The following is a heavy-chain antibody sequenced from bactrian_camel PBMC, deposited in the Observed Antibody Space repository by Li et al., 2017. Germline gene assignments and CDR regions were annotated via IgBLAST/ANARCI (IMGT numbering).Heavy chain of an antibody. V-gene: IGHV3-2*01. D-gene: IGHD6*01. CDR2: IQKDNNNR. CDR1: GFTFSTSS. CDR3: AATGTRDRRACLTVVTGSDPLDGYNY. Sequence: HVQLVESGGDLVQPGGSLRLSCAASGFTFSTSSMTWVRQAPGKGLEWVSNIQKDNNNRYYTDSVKGRFSISRDNAENTVYLQMRSLKPEDTAMYYCAATGTRDRRACLTVVTGSDPLDGYNYRGQGTQVTVS. J-gene: IGHJ4*01.